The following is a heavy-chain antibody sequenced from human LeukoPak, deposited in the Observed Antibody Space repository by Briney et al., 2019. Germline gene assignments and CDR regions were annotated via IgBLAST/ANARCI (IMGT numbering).Heavy chain of an antibody. D-gene: IGHD6-13*01. Sequence: GASVKVSCKASGYTFTGYYMHWVRQAPGQGLEWMGRTNPNSGGTNYAQKFQGRVTMTRDTSISTAYMELSRLRSDDTAVYYCARDLYSSSWYGYSYWGQGTLVTVSS. V-gene: IGHV1-2*06. CDR3: ARDLYSSSWYGYSY. CDR1: GYTFTGYY. J-gene: IGHJ4*02. CDR2: TNPNSGGT.